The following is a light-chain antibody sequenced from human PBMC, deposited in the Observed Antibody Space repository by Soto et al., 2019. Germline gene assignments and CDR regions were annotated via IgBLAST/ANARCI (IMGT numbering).Light chain of an antibody. CDR1: QSISSW. V-gene: IGKV1-5*03. CDR3: QQYNNWT. Sequence: DIQMTQSPSTLSSSVGDRFTITCRASQSISSWLAWYQQKPGKAPKLLIYKASSLESGVPSRFSGSGSGTEFTLTISSLQPDDFATYYCQQYNNWTFGQGTKV. CDR2: KAS. J-gene: IGKJ1*01.